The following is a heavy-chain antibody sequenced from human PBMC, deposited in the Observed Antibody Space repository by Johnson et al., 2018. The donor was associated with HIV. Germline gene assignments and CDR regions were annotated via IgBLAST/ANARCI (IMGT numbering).Heavy chain of an antibody. J-gene: IGHJ3*02. V-gene: IGHV3-66*01. CDR3: ARDPFRDAFDI. Sequence: MLLVESGGGLVQPGGSLRLSCAASGLTVTNKYMSWVRQAPGKGLEWVAVIYSGGTTYYADSVQGRFTISRDNSKNTLYLQMNSLRVEDTAVYYCARDPFRDAFDIWGQGTMVTVSS. CDR2: IYSGGTT. CDR1: GLTVTNKY.